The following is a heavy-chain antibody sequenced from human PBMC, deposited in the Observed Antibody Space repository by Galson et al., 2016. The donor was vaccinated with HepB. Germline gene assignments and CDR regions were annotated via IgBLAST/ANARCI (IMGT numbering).Heavy chain of an antibody. CDR1: GFTFSSCG. CDR3: AKDIPDYGDYLDAFDI. V-gene: IGHV3-30*18. D-gene: IGHD4-17*01. CDR2: ISNDGSDK. J-gene: IGHJ3*02. Sequence: SLRLSCAVSGFTFSSCGMHWVRQAPGKGLYWVAVISNDGSDKFYGDSVKGRFTISRDNSKNTLYLQMDSLRPEDTAVYYCAKDIPDYGDYLDAFDIWGQGTMVTVSS.